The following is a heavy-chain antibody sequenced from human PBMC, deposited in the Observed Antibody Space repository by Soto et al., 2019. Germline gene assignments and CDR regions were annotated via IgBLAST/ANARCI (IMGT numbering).Heavy chain of an antibody. CDR1: GFSLTTSGVG. J-gene: IGHJ4*02. Sequence: SGPTLVNPTQTLTLTCTFSGFSLTTSGVGVAWIRQPPGKALEWLALIYWGGDKRYSPSLKSRLTITKDTSKNQVVLTMTNMDPVDTAIYYCAHRQRTVVVGAPFDLWGQGSQVTVS. D-gene: IGHD2-15*01. CDR3: AHRQRTVVVGAPFDL. CDR2: IYWGGDK. V-gene: IGHV2-5*02.